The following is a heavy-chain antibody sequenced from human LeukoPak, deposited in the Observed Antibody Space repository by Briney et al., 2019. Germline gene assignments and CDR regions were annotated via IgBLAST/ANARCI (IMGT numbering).Heavy chain of an antibody. D-gene: IGHD7-27*01. J-gene: IGHJ4*02. V-gene: IGHV4-59*01. CDR3: AGGEMGMGYFDY. Sequence: PSETLSLTCTVSGDSTSSYYWSWIRQPPGRALEWIASVHYSGSTNSNPSLKSRVTISVDTSKNQFSLKLNSLTAADTAVYYCAGGEMGMGYFDYWGQGALVTVSS. CDR2: VHYSGST. CDR1: GDSTSSYY.